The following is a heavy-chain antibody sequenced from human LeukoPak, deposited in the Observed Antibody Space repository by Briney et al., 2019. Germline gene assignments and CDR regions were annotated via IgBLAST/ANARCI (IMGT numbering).Heavy chain of an antibody. CDR3: ARRTSRYYMDV. V-gene: IGHV4-39*01. J-gene: IGHJ6*03. CDR2: IYYSGNT. D-gene: IGHD2-2*01. Sequence: PSETLSLTCTVSGGSISSSSYYWGWIRQPPGKGLEWIGSIYYSGNTYYNPSLKSRVTISVDTSKNQFSLKLSSVTAADTAVYHCARRTSRYYMDVWGRGTTVSVSS. CDR1: GGSISSSSYY.